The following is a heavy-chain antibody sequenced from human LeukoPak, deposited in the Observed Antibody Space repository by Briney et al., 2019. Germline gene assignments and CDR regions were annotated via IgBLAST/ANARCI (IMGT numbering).Heavy chain of an antibody. J-gene: IGHJ3*02. D-gene: IGHD5-12*01. Sequence: PGGSLRLSCAASGFTFSGSAMHWVRQASGKGLEWVGRIRSKANSYATAYAASVKGRFTISRDDSKNTAYLQMNSLKTEDTAVYYCARVPNSVATLWGDAFDIWGQGTMVTVSS. CDR2: IRSKANSYAT. CDR3: ARVPNSVATLWGDAFDI. V-gene: IGHV3-73*01. CDR1: GFTFSGSA.